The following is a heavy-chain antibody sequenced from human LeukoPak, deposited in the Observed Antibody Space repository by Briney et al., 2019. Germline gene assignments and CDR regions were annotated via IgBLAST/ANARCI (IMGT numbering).Heavy chain of an antibody. J-gene: IGHJ4*02. CDR2: IYTSGST. Sequence: SETLSLTCTVSGNSISSYYWSWIRQPAGKGLEWIGRIYTSGSTNYNPSLKSRVTMSVDTSKNQFSLNLSSVTAADTAFYYCAGHHPRNTVDFWGQGTLVTVSS. CDR1: GNSISSYY. V-gene: IGHV4-4*07. D-gene: IGHD2/OR15-2a*01. CDR3: AGHHPRNTVDF.